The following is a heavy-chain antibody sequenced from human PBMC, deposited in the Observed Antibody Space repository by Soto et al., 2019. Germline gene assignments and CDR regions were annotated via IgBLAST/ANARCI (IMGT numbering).Heavy chain of an antibody. CDR1: GGTFSSYA. J-gene: IGHJ3*02. Sequence: ASVKVSFKASGGTFSSYAISWVRQAPGQGLEWMGGIIPIFGTANYAQKFQGRVTITADESTSTAYMELSSLRSEDTAVYYCARGGRYCSGGRCFGAFDIWGQGNPGHLLL. CDR3: ARGGRYCSGGRCFGAFDI. V-gene: IGHV1-69*13. CDR2: IIPIFGTA. D-gene: IGHD2-15*01.